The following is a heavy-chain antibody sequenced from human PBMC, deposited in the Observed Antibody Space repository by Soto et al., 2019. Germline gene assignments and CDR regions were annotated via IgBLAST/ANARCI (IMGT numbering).Heavy chain of an antibody. CDR3: TRDLAAQIVDY. CDR2: ISGHNGNT. J-gene: IGHJ4*02. Sequence: QVQLVQSGAEVKKPGASVKVSCKASGYTFTSYGITWVRQAPGQGLEWMGWISGHNGNTNYAQKLQGRVTMTTDTSTSTAHMDLRNLRADDTAVYYGTRDLAAQIVDYWGQGTLVTVSS. CDR1: GYTFTSYG. V-gene: IGHV1-18*01. D-gene: IGHD3-22*01.